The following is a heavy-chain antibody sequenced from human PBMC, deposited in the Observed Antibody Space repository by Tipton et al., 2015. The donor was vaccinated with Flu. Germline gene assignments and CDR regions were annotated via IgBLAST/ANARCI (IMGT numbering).Heavy chain of an antibody. J-gene: IGHJ6*02. CDR1: GGAVSSYF. CDR3: ARDSGRNYNYGMDV. Sequence: TLSLTCTVSGGAVSSYFRTWIRQPPGKQLEWIGYIYYGGTTNYNPSLRSRVTFSMDTSKNQFSLRLSSVTAADTAVYYCARDSGRNYNYGMDVWGQGTTVYVSS. V-gene: IGHV4-59*02. D-gene: IGHD2-15*01. CDR2: IYYGGTT.